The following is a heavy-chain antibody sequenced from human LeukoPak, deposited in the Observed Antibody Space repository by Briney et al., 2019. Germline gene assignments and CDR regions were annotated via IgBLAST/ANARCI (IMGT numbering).Heavy chain of an antibody. CDR3: ARRSGYDLVDY. D-gene: IGHD5-12*01. CDR1: GGSISSSSYY. Sequence: KSSETLYLTCTVSGGSISSSSYYWGWIRQPPGKGLVWIGSIYYSGSTYYSPSLKSRVAISVDTSKNQFSLKLSSVTAADTAVYYCARRSGYDLVDYWGQGTLVTVSS. V-gene: IGHV4-39*01. J-gene: IGHJ4*02. CDR2: IYYSGST.